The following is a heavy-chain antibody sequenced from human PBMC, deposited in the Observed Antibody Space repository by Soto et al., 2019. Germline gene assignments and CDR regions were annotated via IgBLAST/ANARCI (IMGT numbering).Heavy chain of an antibody. V-gene: IGHV3-33*01. CDR2: KWYDGRDS. Sequence: PGGSLRLSCAASGFTFRIYVMHWVRQAPGKGLEWVALKWYDGRDSYYADSVKGRFTISRDNSKNTLYLQMNSLRAEDTAVYYCARGEERVAMPSGYWGQGTLVTVSS. CDR1: GFTFRIYV. CDR3: ARGEERVAMPSGY. J-gene: IGHJ4*02. D-gene: IGHD2-2*01.